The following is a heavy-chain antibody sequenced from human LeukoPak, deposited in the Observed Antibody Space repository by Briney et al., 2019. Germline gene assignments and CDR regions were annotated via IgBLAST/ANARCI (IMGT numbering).Heavy chain of an antibody. CDR1: GGSFSGYY. J-gene: IGHJ4*02. D-gene: IGHD3-22*01. CDR2: INHSGST. CDR3: ARLYDSSGYYHDY. Sequence: NPSETLSLTCAVYGGSFSGYYWSWIRQPPGRGLEWIGEINHSGSTNYNPSLKSRVTISVDTSKNQFSLKLSSVTAADTAVYYCARLYDSSGYYHDYWGQGTLVTVSS. V-gene: IGHV4-34*01.